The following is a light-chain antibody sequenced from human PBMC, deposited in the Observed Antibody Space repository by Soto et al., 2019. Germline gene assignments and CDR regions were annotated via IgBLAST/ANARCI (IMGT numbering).Light chain of an antibody. J-gene: IGLJ1*01. CDR1: SSDVGGYNY. CDR3: SAYAGSTFV. Sequence: QSVLTLPPSASGSPGQSVTISCTGTSSDVGGYNYVSWYQQHPGKAPKVMIYEVTKRPSGVPDRFSGSKSGNTASLTVSGLQAADESDYYCSAYAGSTFVFGTGTKVTVL. V-gene: IGLV2-8*01. CDR2: EVT.